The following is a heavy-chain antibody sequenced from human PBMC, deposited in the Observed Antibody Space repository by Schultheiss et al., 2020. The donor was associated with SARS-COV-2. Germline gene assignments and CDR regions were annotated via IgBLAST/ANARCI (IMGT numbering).Heavy chain of an antibody. Sequence: SETLSLTCTVSGGSISSSSYYWGWIRQPPGKGLEWIGSIYYSGSTYYNPSLKSRVTISVDTSKNQFSLKLSSVTAADTAVYYCARHGGLGIAYGMDVWGQGTTVTVSS. D-gene: IGHD7-27*01. J-gene: IGHJ6*02. CDR3: ARHGGLGIAYGMDV. CDR1: GGSISSSSYY. CDR2: IYYSGST. V-gene: IGHV4-39*01.